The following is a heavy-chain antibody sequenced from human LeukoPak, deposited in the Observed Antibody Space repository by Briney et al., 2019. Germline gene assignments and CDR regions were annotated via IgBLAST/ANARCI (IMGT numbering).Heavy chain of an antibody. CDR1: GFTFSSYA. V-gene: IGHV3-30-3*01. J-gene: IGHJ4*02. Sequence: GGSLRLSCAASGFTFSSYAMSWVRQAPGKGLEWVAVISYDGSNKYYADSVKGRFTISRDNSKNTLYLQMNSLRAEDTAVYYCARVAGYYPERYYFDYWGQGTLVTVSS. D-gene: IGHD3-9*01. CDR2: ISYDGSNK. CDR3: ARVAGYYPERYYFDY.